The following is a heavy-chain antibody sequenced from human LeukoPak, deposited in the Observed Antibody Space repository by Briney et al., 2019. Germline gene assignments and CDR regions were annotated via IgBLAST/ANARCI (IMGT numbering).Heavy chain of an antibody. V-gene: IGHV3-30*04. J-gene: IGHJ4*02. CDR2: ISYDGSNK. CDR1: GFNFSSYA. CDR3: ARDGSGSGSIDY. Sequence: GGSLRLSCAASGFNFSSYAMHWVRQAPGKGLEWVAVISYDGSNKYYADSVKGRFTISRDNSKNTLYLQMNSLRAEDTAVYYCARDGSGSGSIDYWGQGTLVTVSS. D-gene: IGHD3-10*01.